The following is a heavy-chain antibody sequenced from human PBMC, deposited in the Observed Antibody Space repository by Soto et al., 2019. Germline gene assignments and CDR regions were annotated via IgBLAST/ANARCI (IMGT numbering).Heavy chain of an antibody. CDR2: IYHSGST. CDR3: ARERWIQLWLRAGDYYYGMDV. Sequence: SETLSLTCAVSGYSISSGYYWGWIRQPPGKGLEWIGSIYHSGSTDYSPSLKSRVTISVDTSKNQFSLKLSSVTAADTAVYYCARERWIQLWLRAGDYYYGMDVWGQGTTVTVSS. J-gene: IGHJ6*02. V-gene: IGHV4-38-2*02. CDR1: GYSISSGYY. D-gene: IGHD5-18*01.